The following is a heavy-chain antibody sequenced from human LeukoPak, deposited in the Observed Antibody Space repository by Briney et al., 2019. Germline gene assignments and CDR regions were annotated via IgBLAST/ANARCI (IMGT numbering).Heavy chain of an antibody. CDR1: GFTFSSYA. J-gene: IGHJ5*02. CDR3: AKSHVGIVGYNWFDP. Sequence: GGSLRLSCAASGFTFSSYAMHWVRQAPGKGLEYVSAISSNGGSTYYANSVKGRFTISRDNSKNTLYLQMGSLRAEDTALYYCAKSHVGIVGYNWFDPWGQGTLVTVSS. V-gene: IGHV3-64*01. CDR2: ISSNGGST. D-gene: IGHD1-26*01.